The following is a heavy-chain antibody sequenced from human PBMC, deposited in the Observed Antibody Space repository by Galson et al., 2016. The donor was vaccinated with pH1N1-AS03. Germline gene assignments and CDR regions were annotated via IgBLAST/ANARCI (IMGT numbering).Heavy chain of an antibody. V-gene: IGHV4-34*12. CDR3: ARRPTGIDY. Sequence: TLSLTCTVSRGSFGGAYWTWIRQPPGKGLEWIGEIIIGRGLPPTYTPSLKRRVTISIDTSRGELSLKLRSVTAADTGVYYCARRPTGIDYWGKGVQVTVSS. D-gene: IGHD3-10*01. J-gene: IGHJ4*02. CDR2: IIIGRGLPP. CDR1: RGSFGGAY.